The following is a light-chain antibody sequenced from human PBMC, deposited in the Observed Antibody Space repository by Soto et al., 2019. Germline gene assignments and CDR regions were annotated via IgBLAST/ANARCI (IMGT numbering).Light chain of an antibody. V-gene: IGLV1-44*01. J-gene: IGLJ3*02. Sequence: QSVPTQPPSASGTPGQRVTISCSGGSANIGTNSVNWYQQLPGMAPKLLIHSDDQRPSGVPDRFSGSKSGTSASLAISGLQSEDEADYYCAAWDDSLSGHWVFGGGTQLTVL. CDR1: SANIGTNS. CDR3: AAWDDSLSGHWV. CDR2: SDD.